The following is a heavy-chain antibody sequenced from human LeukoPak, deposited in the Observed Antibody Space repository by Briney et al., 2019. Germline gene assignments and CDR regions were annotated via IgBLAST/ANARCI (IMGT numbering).Heavy chain of an antibody. CDR2: INGRGRTM. CDR1: GFTFSSYE. CDR3: AGDYLWCPDY. D-gene: IGHD2-8*02. Sequence: PGGSLRLSCAASGFTFSSYEMNWVRQAPGKGLEWVAYINGRGRTMNYADSVKGRFTISRDNAKNSLYLQMNSLRAEDTAVYYCAGDYLWCPDYLGQGALVTVSS. J-gene: IGHJ4*02. V-gene: IGHV3-48*03.